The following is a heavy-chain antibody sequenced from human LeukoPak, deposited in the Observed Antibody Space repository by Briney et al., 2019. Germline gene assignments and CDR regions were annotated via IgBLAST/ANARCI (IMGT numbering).Heavy chain of an antibody. CDR1: GFTFSSYA. CDR3: ARDGCSSTSCYEWIGHHYYYYYGMDV. V-gene: IGHV3-30-3*01. D-gene: IGHD2-2*01. Sequence: PGRSLRLSCAASGFTFSSYAMHWVRQAPGKGLEWVVVISYDGSNKYYADSVKGRFTISRDNSKNTLYLQMNSLRAEDTAVYYCARDGCSSTSCYEWIGHHYYYYYGMDVWGQGTTVTVSS. CDR2: ISYDGSNK. J-gene: IGHJ6*02.